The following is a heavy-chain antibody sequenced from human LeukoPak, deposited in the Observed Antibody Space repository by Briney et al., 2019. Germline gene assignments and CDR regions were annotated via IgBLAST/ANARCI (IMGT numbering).Heavy chain of an antibody. CDR3: ATLTTVVTPLV. Sequence: GESLQISCKGSGYSFTSYWIGWVRQMPGKGLEWMGIIYPGDSDTRYSPSFQGQVTISADKTISTAYLQWSSLKASDTAMYYCATLTTVVTPLVWGQGTLVTVSS. CDR2: IYPGDSDT. D-gene: IGHD4-23*01. V-gene: IGHV5-51*01. CDR1: GYSFTSYW. J-gene: IGHJ4*02.